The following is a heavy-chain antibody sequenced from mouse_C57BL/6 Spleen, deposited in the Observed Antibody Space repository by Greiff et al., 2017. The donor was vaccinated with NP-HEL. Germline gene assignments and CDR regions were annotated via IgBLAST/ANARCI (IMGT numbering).Heavy chain of an antibody. CDR3: ARETYSNYEAWFAY. Sequence: VQLQQSGAELVKPGASVKLSCKASGYTFTSYWMQWVNQRPGQGLEWIGEIDPSDSYTNYTQKFKGKATLTVDTSSSTAYMQLSSLTSEDSAVYYCARETYSNYEAWFAYWGQGTLVTVSA. CDR1: GYTFTSYW. CDR2: IDPSDSYT. J-gene: IGHJ3*01. V-gene: IGHV1-50*01. D-gene: IGHD2-5*01.